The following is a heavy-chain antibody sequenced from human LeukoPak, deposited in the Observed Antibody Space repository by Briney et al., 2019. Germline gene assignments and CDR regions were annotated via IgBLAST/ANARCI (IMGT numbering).Heavy chain of an antibody. D-gene: IGHD4-17*01. CDR2: IYYSGST. J-gene: IGHJ4*02. V-gene: IGHV4-59*12. Sequence: SETLSLTCTVSGGSITNYYWSWIRQPPGKGLEWIGYIYYSGSTNYNPSLKSRVTISVDTSKNQFSLKLSSVTAADTAVCYCARENGDYDYWGQGTLVTVSS. CDR1: GGSITNYY. CDR3: ARENGDYDY.